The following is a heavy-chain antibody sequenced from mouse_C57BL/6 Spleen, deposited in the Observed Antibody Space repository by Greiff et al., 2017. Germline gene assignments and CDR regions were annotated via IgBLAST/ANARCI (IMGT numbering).Heavy chain of an antibody. V-gene: IGHV1-74*01. CDR1: GYTFTSYW. CDR3: AMKISNYESGAMDY. CDR2: IHPSDSDT. Sequence: QVQLKESGAELVKPGASVKVSCKASGYTFTSYWMHWVKQRPGQGLEWIGRIHPSDSDTNYNQKFKGKATLTVDKSSSTAYMQLSRLTSEDAAVYYCAMKISNYESGAMDYWGQGTSVTVSS. J-gene: IGHJ4*01. D-gene: IGHD2-5*01.